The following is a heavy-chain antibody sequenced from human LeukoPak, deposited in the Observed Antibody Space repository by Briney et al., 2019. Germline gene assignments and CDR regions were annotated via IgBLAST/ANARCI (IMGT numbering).Heavy chain of an antibody. J-gene: IGHJ3*02. Sequence: NPSETLSLTCTVSGGSISSSSYYWGWIRQPPGKGLEWIGSIYYSGSTYYNPSLKSRVTISVDTSKNQFSLKLSSVTAADTAAYYCARDGLLGAKAFDIWGQGTMVTVSS. CDR2: IYYSGST. CDR3: ARDGLLGAKAFDI. D-gene: IGHD7-27*01. V-gene: IGHV4-39*07. CDR1: GGSISSSSYY.